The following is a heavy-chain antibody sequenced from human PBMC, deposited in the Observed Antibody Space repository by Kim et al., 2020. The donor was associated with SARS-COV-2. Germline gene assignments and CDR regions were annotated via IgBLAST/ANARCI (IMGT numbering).Heavy chain of an antibody. J-gene: IGHJ3*02. CDR2: ISSSGTYI. Sequence: GGSLRLSCAASGFTFSSYIMNWVRQAPGKGLEWVSSISSSGTYIYYADSVKGRFTISIDNAKNSLFLQMNSLRAEDTAVYYCARGGYYDSSIAFDIWGQGTLVTVSS. CDR1: GFTFSSYI. V-gene: IGHV3-21*01. D-gene: IGHD3-22*01. CDR3: ARGGYYDSSIAFDI.